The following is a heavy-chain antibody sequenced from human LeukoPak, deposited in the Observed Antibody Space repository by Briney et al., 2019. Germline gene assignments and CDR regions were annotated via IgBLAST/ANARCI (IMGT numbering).Heavy chain of an antibody. J-gene: IGHJ4*02. V-gene: IGHV3-23*01. CDR1: GFTFSSYA. Sequence: PGGSLRLSCAASGFTFSSYAMSWVRQAPGKGLEWVSVISGSGGSTYYADPVKGRFTISRDNSQNTLFLQMNSLRAEDTAVYYCAKDRTHNGITGTIFDYWGQGTLGTVSS. D-gene: IGHD1/OR15-1a*01. CDR3: AKDRTHNGITGTIFDY. CDR2: ISGSGGST.